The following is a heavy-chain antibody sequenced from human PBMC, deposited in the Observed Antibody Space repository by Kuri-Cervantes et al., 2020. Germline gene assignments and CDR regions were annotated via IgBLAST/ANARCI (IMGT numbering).Heavy chain of an antibody. Sequence: ASVKVSCKASGYTFTSYGISWVRQAPGQGLEWMGWISAYNGNTNYAQKLQGRVTMTTDTSTSTAYMELSSLRSEDTAVYYCAAKSLGSVRPGFDPWGQGTLVTVSS. CDR1: GYTFTSYG. CDR2: ISAYNGNT. D-gene: IGHD3-16*01. J-gene: IGHJ5*02. V-gene: IGHV1-18*01. CDR3: AAKSLGSVRPGFDP.